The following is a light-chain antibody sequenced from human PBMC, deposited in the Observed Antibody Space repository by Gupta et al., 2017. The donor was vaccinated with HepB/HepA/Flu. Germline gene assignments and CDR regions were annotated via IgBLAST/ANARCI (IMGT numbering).Light chain of an antibody. Sequence: DIVMTQSPDFLAVSLGERATINCKSSQSVLYSSNNKNYLAWYQQKPGQPPKLLIYWASTRESGVPDRFSGSGSGTDFTLTISSLQAEDVAVYYCQQDDSTPCSFGQGTKLEIK. CDR1: QSVLYSSNNKNY. CDR2: WAS. V-gene: IGKV4-1*01. CDR3: QQDDSTPCS. J-gene: IGKJ2*04.